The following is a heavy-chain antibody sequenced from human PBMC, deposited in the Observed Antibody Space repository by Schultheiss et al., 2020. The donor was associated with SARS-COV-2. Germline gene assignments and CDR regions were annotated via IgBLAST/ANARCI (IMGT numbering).Heavy chain of an antibody. D-gene: IGHD4-17*01. V-gene: IGHV4-4*02. Sequence: SETLSLTCAVSGASISSSNWWSWVRQPPEKGLEWIGEIYHSGSTNYNPSLKSRVTISVDTSKNQFSLKLSSVTAADTAVYYCARGVSVTTGPGWFDPWGQGTLVTVSS. J-gene: IGHJ5*02. CDR3: ARGVSVTTGPGWFDP. CDR2: IYHSGST. CDR1: GASISSSNW.